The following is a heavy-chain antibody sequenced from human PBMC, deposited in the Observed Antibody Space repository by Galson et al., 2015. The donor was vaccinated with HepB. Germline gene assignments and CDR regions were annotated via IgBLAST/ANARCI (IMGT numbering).Heavy chain of an antibody. Sequence: QSGAEVKKPGESLRVPCKLSGDSLGNYWINWVRQMPGKGLEGMGRIDPSDSYTTYSPSFEGHVTISADKSISTAYLQWGSLKASDTAIYYCARRSSKFSGDHPYYGMDVWGPGTTVTVS. D-gene: IGHD1-26*01. V-gene: IGHV5-10-1*01. J-gene: IGHJ6*02. CDR3: ARRSSKFSGDHPYYGMDV. CDR1: GDSLGNYW. CDR2: IDPSDSYT.